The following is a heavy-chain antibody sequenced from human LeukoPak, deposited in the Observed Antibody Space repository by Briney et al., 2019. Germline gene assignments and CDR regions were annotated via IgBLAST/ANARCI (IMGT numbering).Heavy chain of an antibody. CDR3: AREGNEAAGI. CDR2: IYYSGST. V-gene: IGHV4-39*01. Sequence: PSETLSPTCTVSGGSISSSSYYWGWIRQPPGKGLEWIGSIYYSGSTYYNPSLKSRVTISVDTSKNQFSLKLSSVTAADTAVYYCAREGNEAAGIWGQGTLVTVSS. D-gene: IGHD6-13*01. J-gene: IGHJ4*02. CDR1: GGSISSSSYY.